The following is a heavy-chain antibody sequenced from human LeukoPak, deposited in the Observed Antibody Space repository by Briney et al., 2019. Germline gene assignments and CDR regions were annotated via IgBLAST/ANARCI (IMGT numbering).Heavy chain of an antibody. CDR1: GYTFTGYY. D-gene: IGHD3-22*01. V-gene: IGHV1-2*02. CDR2: INPNSGGT. J-gene: IGHJ4*02. Sequence: ASVKVSCKASGYTFTGYYMHWVRQAPGQGLEWMGWINPNSGGTNYAQRLQGRVTMTTDTSTSTAYMELRSLRSDDTAVYYCARYDYYDRSGYYDYWGQGTLVTVSS. CDR3: ARYDYYDRSGYYDY.